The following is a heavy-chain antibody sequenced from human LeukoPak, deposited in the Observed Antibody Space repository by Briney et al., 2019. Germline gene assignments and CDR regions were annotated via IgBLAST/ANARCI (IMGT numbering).Heavy chain of an antibody. CDR1: GYTFTSYA. J-gene: IGHJ4*02. CDR3: ATRLISIYDSSGYYFHAPDY. CDR2: INTNTGNP. V-gene: IGHV7-4-1*02. D-gene: IGHD3-22*01. Sequence: GASVKVSCKASGYTFTSYAMNWVRQAPGQGLEWMGWINTNTGNPTYAQGFTGRFVFSLDTSVSTAYLQISSLKAEDTAVYYCATRLISIYDSSGYYFHAPDYWGQGTLVTVSS.